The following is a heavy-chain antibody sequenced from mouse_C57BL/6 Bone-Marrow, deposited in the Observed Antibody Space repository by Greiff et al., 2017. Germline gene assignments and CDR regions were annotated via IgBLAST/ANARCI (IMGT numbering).Heavy chain of an antibody. CDR1: GYTFTSYW. V-gene: IGHV1-50*01. CDR2: IDPSDSYT. J-gene: IGHJ2*01. CDR3: ARRWLLY. Sequence: QVQLQQPGAELVKPGASVKLSCKASGYTFTSYWMQWVKQRPGQGLEWIGEIDPSDSYTNYNQKFKGKATLTVDTSSSTAYMQLSSLTSEDSAVYYCARRWLLYWGQGTTLTVSS. D-gene: IGHD2-3*01.